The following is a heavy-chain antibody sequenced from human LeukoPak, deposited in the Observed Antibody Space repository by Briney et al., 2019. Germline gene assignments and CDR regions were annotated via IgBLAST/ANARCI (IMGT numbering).Heavy chain of an antibody. CDR3: ENDPPHYYDSSGYYPKIQYFQH. CDR1: GFTFSSYA. J-gene: IGHJ1*01. D-gene: IGHD3-22*01. V-gene: IGHV3-23*01. CDR2: ISCSGGST. Sequence: GGSLRLSCAASGFTFSSYAMSWVRQAPGKGLEWVAAISCSGGSTYYEDSVKGRFTISRDNSKNTLYLQMNSMRAEDTDVYYCENDPPHYYDSSGYYPKIQYFQHWGQGTLVTVSS.